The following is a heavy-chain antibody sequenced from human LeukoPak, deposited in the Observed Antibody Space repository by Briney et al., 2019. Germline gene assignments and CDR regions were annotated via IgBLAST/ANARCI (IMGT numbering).Heavy chain of an antibody. Sequence: ASVKVSCEASGGTFSSYAISWVRQAPGQGLEWMGGIIPIFGTANYAQKFQGRVTITADESTSTAYMELSSLRSEDTAVYYCARSPTLSIAAAGTYYFDYWGQGTLVTVSS. CDR3: ARSPTLSIAAAGTYYFDY. J-gene: IGHJ4*02. CDR1: GGTFSSYA. V-gene: IGHV1-69*13. D-gene: IGHD6-13*01. CDR2: IIPIFGTA.